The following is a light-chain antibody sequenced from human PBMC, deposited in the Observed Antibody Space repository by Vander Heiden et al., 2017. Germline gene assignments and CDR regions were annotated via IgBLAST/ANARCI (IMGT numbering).Light chain of an antibody. CDR2: GAS. CDR3: QQYDSSPPCS. CDR1: QSVSSNY. V-gene: IGKV3-20*01. J-gene: IGKJ2*02. Sequence: EMVLTQSPGTLSLYPGERATLSCRASQSVSSNYLAWYQQKPGQAPRLLIYGASSRAIGIPDRFTGSGYGTDFTLTISRLEPDDSAVYYCQQYDSSPPCSFGQGTKLEIK.